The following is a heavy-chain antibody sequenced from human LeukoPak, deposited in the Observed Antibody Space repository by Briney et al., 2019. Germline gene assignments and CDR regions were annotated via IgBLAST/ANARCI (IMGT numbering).Heavy chain of an antibody. CDR1: GFTFSSYA. D-gene: IGHD3-22*01. CDR2: ISGGGGST. Sequence: GGSLRLSCAASGFTFSSYAMSWVRQAPGKGREWVSGISGGGGSTYYADSVKGRFTISRDNSKNTVYLQMNSLRAEDTAVYYCARAMMVVANLWGVFDYWGQGTLVTVSS. V-gene: IGHV3-23*01. CDR3: ARAMMVVANLWGVFDY. J-gene: IGHJ4*02.